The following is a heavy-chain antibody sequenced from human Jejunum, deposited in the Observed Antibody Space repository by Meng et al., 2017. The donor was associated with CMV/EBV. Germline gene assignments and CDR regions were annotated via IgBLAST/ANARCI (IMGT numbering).Heavy chain of an antibody. CDR1: GTYMGTTDYC. D-gene: IGHD1-26*01. V-gene: IGHV4-39*07. CDR2: IYYNGRA. CDR3: ARVYYTNFANWFDP. Sequence: SGTYMGTTDYCWAWSRQPTGKGLEWIGTIYYNGRAYNEQSLDSRVTISVDTSKNQFSLRLRSVTAADTAVYYCARVYYTNFANWFDPWGQGILVTVSS. J-gene: IGHJ5*02.